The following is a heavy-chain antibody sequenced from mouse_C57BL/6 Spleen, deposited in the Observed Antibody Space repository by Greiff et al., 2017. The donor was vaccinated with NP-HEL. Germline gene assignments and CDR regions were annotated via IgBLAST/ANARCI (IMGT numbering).Heavy chain of an antibody. CDR2: IYPGSGNT. J-gene: IGHJ1*03. D-gene: IGHD4-1*01. CDR1: GYSFTSYY. V-gene: IGHV1-66*01. Sequence: QVQLKESGPELVKPGASVKISCKASGYSFTSYYIHWVKQRPGQGLEWIGWIYPGSGNTKYNEKFKGKATLTADTSSSTAYMQLSSLTSEDSAVYYCARGANWDRYFDVWGTGTTVTVSS. CDR3: ARGANWDRYFDV.